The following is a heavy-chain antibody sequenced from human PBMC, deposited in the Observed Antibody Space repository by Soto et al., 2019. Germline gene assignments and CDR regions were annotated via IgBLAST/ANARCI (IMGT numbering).Heavy chain of an antibody. D-gene: IGHD5-18*01. CDR3: ARSPSGYSSTFDY. CDR1: GDSISSGYY. CDR2: IYHTGTT. J-gene: IGHJ4*02. V-gene: IGHV4-38-2*02. Sequence: SETLSLTCTVSGDSISSGYYWAWIRQPPGKGLEWIASIYHTGTTYYNPSLKSRVTISVDTSKNQFSVKLTSVTAADSALYYCARSPSGYSSTFDYWGQGILVTVSS.